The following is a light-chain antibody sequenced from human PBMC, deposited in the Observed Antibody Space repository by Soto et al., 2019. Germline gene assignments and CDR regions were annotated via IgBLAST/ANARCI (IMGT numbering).Light chain of an antibody. CDR3: QQFNNWPLT. CDR1: QTVSSS. J-gene: IGKJ4*01. V-gene: IGKV3-15*01. Sequence: EILMTQSPATLSVSPVGRATLSCRASQTVSSSLAWYQQKPGQAPRLLIYGASTRATGIPARFSGSGSGTEFTLSISSLQSEDFAVYYCQQFNNWPLTFGGGTKVEIK. CDR2: GAS.